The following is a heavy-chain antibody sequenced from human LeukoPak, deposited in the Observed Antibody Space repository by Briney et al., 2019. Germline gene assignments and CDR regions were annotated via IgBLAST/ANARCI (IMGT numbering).Heavy chain of an antibody. J-gene: IGHJ4*02. CDR3: ARRRLDSSGYPNRYFDY. Sequence: SSETLSLTCTVSGGSISSSSYYWGWIRQPPGKGLEWFVSIYYSGSTYYNPSLKSRVTISVDTSKNQFSLKLSSVTAADTAVYYCARRRLDSSGYPNRYFDYWGQGTLVTVSS. CDR1: GGSISSSSYY. CDR2: IYYSGST. V-gene: IGHV4-39*01. D-gene: IGHD3-22*01.